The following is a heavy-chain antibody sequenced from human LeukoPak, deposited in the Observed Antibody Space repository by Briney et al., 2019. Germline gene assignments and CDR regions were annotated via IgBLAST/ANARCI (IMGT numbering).Heavy chain of an antibody. D-gene: IGHD4-17*01. V-gene: IGHV3-23*01. J-gene: IGHJ4*02. CDR2: ISGSGGRT. CDR3: TKAVTTYDVEGFDY. CDR1: GFTFTNYG. Sequence: PGGSLRLSCATSGFTFTNYGMNWVRQAPGKGLECVSDISGSGGRTYYADSVKGRFTISRDNSKNILYLQMSSLRAEDTAVYFCTKAVTTYDVEGFDYWGQGTLVTVSS.